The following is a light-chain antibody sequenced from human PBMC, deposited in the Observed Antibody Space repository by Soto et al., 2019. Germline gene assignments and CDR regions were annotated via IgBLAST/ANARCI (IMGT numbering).Light chain of an antibody. CDR1: DSVASNY. Sequence: IVLTQSPGTLSLSPGERATLSCRASDSVASNYLGWYQQRPGQAPRLLIYGASSRATDIPDRFSGSGSGTDFTLTISRLEPEDFAVYYCQQYGSSPRTFGQGTRVEI. CDR3: QQYGSSPRT. V-gene: IGKV3-20*01. J-gene: IGKJ1*01. CDR2: GAS.